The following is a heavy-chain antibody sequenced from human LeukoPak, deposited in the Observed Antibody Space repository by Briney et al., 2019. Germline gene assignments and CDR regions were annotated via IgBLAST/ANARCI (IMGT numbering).Heavy chain of an antibody. Sequence: SETRSLTCSVSVDSIATYYWGWIRQPPGKGLEWIGYVSYSGSPYYSPSLKSRVTISVDTSKNQFSLKVSSVTAADTAVYYCASNYYGSGSLDYWGQGNLVTVSS. V-gene: IGHV4-59*08. CDR3: ASNYYGSGSLDY. CDR2: VSYSGSP. D-gene: IGHD3-10*01. J-gene: IGHJ4*02. CDR1: VDSIATYY.